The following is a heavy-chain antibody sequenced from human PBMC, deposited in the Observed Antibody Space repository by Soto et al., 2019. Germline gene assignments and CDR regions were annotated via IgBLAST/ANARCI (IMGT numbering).Heavy chain of an antibody. CDR3: AKGLLNGRWYAAD. V-gene: IGHV3-23*01. CDR1: GFSFSICV. D-gene: IGHD6-13*01. CDR2: ITKSGDT. Sequence: GSLRLSCENSGFSFSICVMTLVRQAPGKGLEWVSVITKSGDTDYADSVKGRFTISRDNSRNAVYLQMNSLRAEDTAVYYCAKGLLNGRWYAADWGQGTLVTVSS. J-gene: IGHJ4*02.